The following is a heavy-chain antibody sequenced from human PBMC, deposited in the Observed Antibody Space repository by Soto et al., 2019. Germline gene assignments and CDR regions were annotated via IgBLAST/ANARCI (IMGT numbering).Heavy chain of an antibody. J-gene: IGHJ5*01. Sequence: QITLKQSGPTLVEPTQTLTLTCSFSGFSRTNSGVGVGWFRQAPGKALERLGIIYWDKDRRYNPSPKTRLTITKDTTQHQVVLSMTYIDPVDTGSYYCACRVSYSAWDVRWFYSWGQGTPVTVS. V-gene: IGHV2-5*02. CDR1: GFSRTNSGVG. CDR3: ACRVSYSAWDVRWFYS. CDR2: IYWDKDR. D-gene: IGHD2-15*01.